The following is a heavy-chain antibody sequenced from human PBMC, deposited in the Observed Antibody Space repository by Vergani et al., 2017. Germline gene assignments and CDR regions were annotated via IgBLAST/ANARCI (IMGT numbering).Heavy chain of an antibody. CDR1: GYTFTSYG. CDR3: ARDSPWELLFNHYYYGMDV. D-gene: IGHD1-26*01. CDR2: ISAYNGNT. J-gene: IGHJ6*02. Sequence: QVQLVQSGAEVKKPGASVKVSCKASGYTFTSYGISWVRQAPGQGLEWMGWISAYNGNTNYAQQLQGRVTMTTDTSTSTAYMELRSLRADDTAVYYWARDSPWELLFNHYYYGMDVWGQGTTVTVSS. V-gene: IGHV1-18*01.